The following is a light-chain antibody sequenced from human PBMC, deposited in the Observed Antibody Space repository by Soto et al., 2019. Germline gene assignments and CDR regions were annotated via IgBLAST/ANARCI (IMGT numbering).Light chain of an antibody. CDR1: RSVSNNF. V-gene: IGKV3-20*01. J-gene: IGKJ1*01. CDR2: GAS. CDR3: QQYATSPPRT. Sequence: EIVLTQSPGTLSLSLGERATLSCRASRSVSNNFLAWYQQKPGQAPRLLIYGASSRATGIPDRFSGSGSGTDFTLTISRLETEDFGVYYCQQYATSPPRTFGQGTKVDI.